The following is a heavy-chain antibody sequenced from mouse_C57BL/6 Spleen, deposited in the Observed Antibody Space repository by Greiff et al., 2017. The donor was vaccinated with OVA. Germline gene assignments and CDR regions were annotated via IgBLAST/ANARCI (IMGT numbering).Heavy chain of an antibody. Sequence: VKLQQPGAELVRPGSSVKLSCKASGYTFTSYWMHWVKQRPIQGLEWIGNIDPSDSETHYNQKFKDKATLTVDKSSSTAYMQLSSLTSEDSAVYYCARDSSAPGFAYWGQGTLVTVSA. CDR3: ARDSSAPGFAY. CDR1: GYTFTSYW. V-gene: IGHV1-52*01. J-gene: IGHJ3*01. CDR2: IDPSDSET. D-gene: IGHD1-1*01.